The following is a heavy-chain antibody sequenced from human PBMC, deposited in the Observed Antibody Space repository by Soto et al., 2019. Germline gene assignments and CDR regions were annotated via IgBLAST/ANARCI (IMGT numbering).Heavy chain of an antibody. CDR2: MYYSGST. D-gene: IGHD3-10*01. J-gene: IGHJ4*02. CDR1: GGSVSSGSYY. V-gene: IGHV4-61*01. Sequence: SETLSLSCTVSGGSVSSGSYYWSWIRQPPGKGLEWIGYMYYSGSTNYNPSLKSRVTISEDTSKNQFSLKLSSVTAADTAVYYCARDLGRFGESRYYFDYWGQGTLVTVSS. CDR3: ARDLGRFGESRYYFDY.